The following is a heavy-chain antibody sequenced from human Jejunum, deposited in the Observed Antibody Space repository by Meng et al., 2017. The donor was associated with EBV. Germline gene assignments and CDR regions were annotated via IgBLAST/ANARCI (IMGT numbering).Heavy chain of an antibody. Sequence: QVQLVQSGAEVKKPGASVKVSCTASGYSFTSHGISWVRQAPGQGLEWMGWISTYNGNTNYAQNLQDRVTMTTDTSTSTAYMGLRSLTSDDTAVYYCGRDYCSSTTGYFSKIDPWGQGTLVTVST. CDR1: GYSFTSHG. D-gene: IGHD2-2*01. CDR2: ISTYNGNT. J-gene: IGHJ5*02. V-gene: IGHV1-18*01. CDR3: GRDYCSSTTGYFSKIDP.